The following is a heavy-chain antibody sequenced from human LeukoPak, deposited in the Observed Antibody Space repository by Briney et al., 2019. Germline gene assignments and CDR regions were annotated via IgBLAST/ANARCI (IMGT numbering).Heavy chain of an antibody. CDR1: GFIFSSAW. Sequence: PGGSLRLSCEASGFIFSSAWMTWVRQAPGKGLEWVGHIKNKTNGGTTDYAAPVKGRFSISRDDSKKTLYLQMNRLRTEDTAVYYCARGLCTSTSCYQGPFDFWGQGMLVTASS. D-gene: IGHD2-2*01. CDR2: IKNKTNGGTT. V-gene: IGHV3-15*01. J-gene: IGHJ4*02. CDR3: ARGLCTSTSCYQGPFDF.